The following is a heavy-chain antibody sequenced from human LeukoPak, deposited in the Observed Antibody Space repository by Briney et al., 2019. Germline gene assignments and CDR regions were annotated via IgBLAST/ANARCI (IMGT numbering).Heavy chain of an antibody. D-gene: IGHD1-26*01. J-gene: IGHJ6*03. CDR1: GGSISTYY. Sequence: SETLSLTCTVSGGSISTYYWSWIRQPPGKGVEWIGYIYTDGSANYNPSLKSRVTISVDTSKNQFSLKLSSVTAADTAVYYCARRTSLGSRTSYNYYYMDVWGKGTTVTVSS. CDR3: ARRTSLGSRTSYNYYYMDV. V-gene: IGHV4-4*09. CDR2: IYTDGSA.